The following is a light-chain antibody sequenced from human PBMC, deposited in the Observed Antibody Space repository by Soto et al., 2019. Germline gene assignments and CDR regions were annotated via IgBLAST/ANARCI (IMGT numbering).Light chain of an antibody. Sequence: EIVLTQSPGTLSLSPGERATLSCRASQSVSSSYLAWYQQKPGQAPKLLIYGASSRATGIPDRFSGSGSGTDFTLTISRLEPEDFAFYYCQQYGSSRFTFGPGTKVDIK. CDR1: QSVSSSY. J-gene: IGKJ3*01. CDR2: GAS. CDR3: QQYGSSRFT. V-gene: IGKV3-20*01.